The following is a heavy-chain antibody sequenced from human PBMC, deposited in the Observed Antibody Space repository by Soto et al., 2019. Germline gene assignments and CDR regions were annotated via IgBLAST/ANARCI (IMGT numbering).Heavy chain of an antibody. CDR1: GFTFSSYG. CDR2: IWYDGGTT. V-gene: IGHV3-30*12. Sequence: GGSLRLSCAASGFTFSSYGMHWVRQAPGKGLEWVAVIWYDGGTTDYAAPVKGRFTISRDDSKNTLYLQMNSLKSEDTAVYYCTSRIAAAGDYWGQGTLVTVSS. CDR3: TSRIAAAGDY. D-gene: IGHD6-13*01. J-gene: IGHJ4*02.